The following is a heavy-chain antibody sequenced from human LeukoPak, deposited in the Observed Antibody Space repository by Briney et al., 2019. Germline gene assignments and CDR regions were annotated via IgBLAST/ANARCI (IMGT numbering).Heavy chain of an antibody. V-gene: IGHV3-23*01. Sequence: GGSLRLSCAASGFTFSSCAMSWVRQAPGKGLEWVSGISGGGGSTYYADSVKGRFTISRDNSNNTPYVQMTSLRAEDTAIYYCAKGDSISTSCAFDSWGQGTLVTVSS. CDR1: GFTFSSCA. D-gene: IGHD2-2*01. CDR3: AKGDSISTSCAFDS. J-gene: IGHJ4*02. CDR2: ISGGGGST.